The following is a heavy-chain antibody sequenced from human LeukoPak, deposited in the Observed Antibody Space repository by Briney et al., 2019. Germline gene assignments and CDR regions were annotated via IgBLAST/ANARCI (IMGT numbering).Heavy chain of an antibody. CDR3: ARLGTTSGDGMDV. CDR1: GYIFTGYW. D-gene: IGHD2-2*01. CDR2: IYPGNSDT. J-gene: IGHJ6*04. V-gene: IGHV5-51*01. Sequence: GESLKISCKGSGYIFTGYWIGWVRQMPGKGLEWMGIIYPGNSDTRYRPSFQGQVTISADKSITTAYLQWSSLKASDTAMYYCARLGTTSGDGMDVWGKGTTVTVSS.